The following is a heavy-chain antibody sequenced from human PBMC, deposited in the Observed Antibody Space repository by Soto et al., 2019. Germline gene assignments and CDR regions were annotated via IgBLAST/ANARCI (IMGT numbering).Heavy chain of an antibody. CDR2: IWYDGSNK. CDR1: GFTFSSYG. Sequence: GGSLRLSCAASGFTFSSYGMHWVRQAPGKGLEWVAVIWYDGSNKYYADSVKGRFTISRDNSKNTLYLQMNSLRAEDTAVYYCARDVDDYYDSSGYPQYYFDYWGQGTLVNVSS. CDR3: ARDVDDYYDSSGYPQYYFDY. V-gene: IGHV3-33*01. J-gene: IGHJ4*02. D-gene: IGHD3-22*01.